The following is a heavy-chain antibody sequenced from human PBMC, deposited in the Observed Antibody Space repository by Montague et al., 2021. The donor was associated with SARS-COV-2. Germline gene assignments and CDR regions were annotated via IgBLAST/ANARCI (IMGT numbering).Heavy chain of an antibody. CDR3: ARRGYYDSAGYHWHLDL. V-gene: IGHV4-4*09. Sequence: SETLSLTCSISGGSISSYHWNWIRQSPGKGLEWTGYISSNGKTNYNPSLKSRVTLSADASRTEFSLKLDSVTAADTAVYFCARRGYYDSAGYHWHLDLWGRGMLVTVSS. CDR1: GGSISSYH. D-gene: IGHD3-22*01. CDR2: ISSNGKT. J-gene: IGHJ2*01.